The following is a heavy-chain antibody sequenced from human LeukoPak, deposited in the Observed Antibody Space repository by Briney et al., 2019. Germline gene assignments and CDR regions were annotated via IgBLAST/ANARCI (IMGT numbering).Heavy chain of an antibody. CDR2: IYYSGST. V-gene: IGHV4-39*01. CDR3: ARVGSDY. CDR1: GGSISSSCYY. Sequence: PSETLSLTCTVSGGSISSSCYYWGWIRQPPGKGLEWIGSIYYSGSTYYNPSLKSRVTISVDTSKNQFSLKLRSVTAADTAVYYCARVGSDYWGQGTLVTVSS. D-gene: IGHD2-15*01. J-gene: IGHJ4*02.